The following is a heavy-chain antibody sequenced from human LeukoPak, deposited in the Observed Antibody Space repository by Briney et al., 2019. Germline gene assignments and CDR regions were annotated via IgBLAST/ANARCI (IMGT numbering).Heavy chain of an antibody. Sequence: SETLSLTCTVSGGSISSSSYYWGWIRQPPGKGLEWIGSIYHSGSTYYNPSLKSRVTISVDTSKNQFSLKLSSVTAADTAVYYCARVWGYYDILTGYQNYAFDIWGQGTMVTVSS. D-gene: IGHD3-9*01. V-gene: IGHV4-39*07. CDR1: GGSISSSSYY. J-gene: IGHJ3*02. CDR3: ARVWGYYDILTGYQNYAFDI. CDR2: IYHSGST.